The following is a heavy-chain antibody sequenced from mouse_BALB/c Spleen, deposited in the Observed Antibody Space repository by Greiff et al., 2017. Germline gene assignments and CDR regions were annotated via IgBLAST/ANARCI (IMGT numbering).Heavy chain of an antibody. Sequence: QVQLKESGAELVKPGASVKLSCKASGYTFTSYYMYWVKQRPGQGLEWIGEINPSNGGTNFNEKFKSKATLTVDKSSSTAYMQLSSLTSEDSAVYYCTRRAYGSSFYAMDYWGQGTSVTVSS. J-gene: IGHJ4*01. CDR2: INPSNGGT. CDR3: TRRAYGSSFYAMDY. CDR1: GYTFTSYY. V-gene: IGHV1S81*02. D-gene: IGHD1-1*01.